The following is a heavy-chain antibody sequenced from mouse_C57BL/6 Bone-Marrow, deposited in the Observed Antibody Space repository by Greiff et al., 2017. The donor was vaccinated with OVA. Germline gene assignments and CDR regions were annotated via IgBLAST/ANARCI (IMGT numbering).Heavy chain of an antibody. CDR1: GFNIKDDY. D-gene: IGHD2-3*01. CDR2: IDPENGDT. Sequence: EVQLQQSGAELVRPGASVKLSCTASGFNIKDDYMHWVKQRPEQGLEWIGWIDPENGDTEYASKFQGKATITADTSSNTAYLQLSSLTSEDTAVYYWTTWRDGYLFAYWGQGTLVTVSA. J-gene: IGHJ3*01. V-gene: IGHV14-4*01. CDR3: TTWRDGYLFAY.